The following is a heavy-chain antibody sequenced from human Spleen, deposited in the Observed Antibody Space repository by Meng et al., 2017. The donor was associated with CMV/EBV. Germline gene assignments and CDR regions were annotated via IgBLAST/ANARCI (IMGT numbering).Heavy chain of an antibody. V-gene: IGHV4-30-4*08. D-gene: IGHD3/OR15-3a*01. CDR2: ICYSGST. J-gene: IGHJ3*02. CDR3: ARDTYDFWSDYPVGAFDI. CDR1: GDSISSSDYC. Sequence: LSLTCSVSGDSISSSDYCWNWIRQPPGKDLEWIGYICYSGSTNYNPSLKSRIIISVDTSKNKFSLNLSSVTAADTALYYCARDTYDFWSDYPVGAFDIWGQGTMVTVSS.